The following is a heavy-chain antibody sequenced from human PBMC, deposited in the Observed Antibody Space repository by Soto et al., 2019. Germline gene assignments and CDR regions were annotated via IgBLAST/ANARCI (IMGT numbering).Heavy chain of an antibody. D-gene: IGHD2-15*01. J-gene: IGHJ3*02. CDR2: ISSNGGSI. CDR3: ARDSYCSGGSCYSAFDI. Sequence: GGSLRLSCAASGFTFSSYTINWVRQAPGKGLEYVSAISSNGGSIYYANSVKGRFTISRDNSKNTLYLQMGNLRAEDMAVYYCARDSYCSGGSCYSAFDIWGQGTMVTVSS. CDR1: GFTFSSYT. V-gene: IGHV3-64*01.